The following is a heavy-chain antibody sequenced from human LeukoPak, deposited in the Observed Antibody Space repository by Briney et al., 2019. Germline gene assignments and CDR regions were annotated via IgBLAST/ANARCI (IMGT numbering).Heavy chain of an antibody. CDR3: ASARMDSSSWYST. CDR1: GGTFSSYA. J-gene: IGHJ3*01. CDR2: IIPILGIA. D-gene: IGHD6-13*01. Sequence: ASVKVSCKASGGTFSSYAISWVRQAPGQGLEWRGRIIPILGIANYAQKFQGRVTITADKSTSTAYMELSSLRSEDTAVYYCASARMDSSSWYSTWGQGTMVTVSS. V-gene: IGHV1-69*04.